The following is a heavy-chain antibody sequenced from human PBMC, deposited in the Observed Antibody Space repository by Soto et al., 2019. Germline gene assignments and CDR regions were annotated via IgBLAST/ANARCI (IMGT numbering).Heavy chain of an antibody. V-gene: IGHV4-4*01. J-gene: IGHJ6*01. CDR2: ISQSGTT. CDR3: AKKGPAALRLCPFGGLDV. D-gene: IGHD2-15*01. Sequence: QVHLQESGPGLVKPSGTLSLTCAVSGASISSDNRWTCVRQPPGEGLEWVGVISQSGTTKYNPSLVSRVTTSVDKYKNQFSLRLASMTAADTAGYCCAKKGPAALRLCPFGGLDVWGQGTTVTVSS. CDR1: GASISSDNR.